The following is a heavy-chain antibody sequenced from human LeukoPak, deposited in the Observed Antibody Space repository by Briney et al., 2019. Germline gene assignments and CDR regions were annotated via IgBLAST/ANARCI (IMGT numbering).Heavy chain of an antibody. CDR2: IYNSGTT. CDR3: ATDRLGATGHWRIDV. Sequence: PSETLSLTCTVSGGSFSSYYWTWIRQPAGKGLEWIGRIYNSGTTNYSPSLESRVTMSLDTSKNRFSLSLSSVTAADTAVYYCATDRLGATGHWRIDVWGRGTQVTVSS. D-gene: IGHD1-26*01. V-gene: IGHV4-4*07. J-gene: IGHJ2*01. CDR1: GGSFSSYY.